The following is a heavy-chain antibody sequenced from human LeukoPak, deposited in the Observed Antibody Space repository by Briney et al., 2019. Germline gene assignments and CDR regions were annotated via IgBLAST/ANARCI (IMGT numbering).Heavy chain of an antibody. CDR1: GGSISSYY. D-gene: IGHD4-23*01. J-gene: IGHJ4*02. V-gene: IGHV4-59*01. CDR2: IYYSGST. Sequence: SETLSLTCTVSGGSISSYYWSWIRQPPGKGLEWIGYIYYSGSTNYNPSLKSRVTISVDTSKNQFSLKLSSVTAADTAVYYCAKGARGVTPVYYSDYWGQGILVTVSS. CDR3: AKGARGVTPVYYSDY.